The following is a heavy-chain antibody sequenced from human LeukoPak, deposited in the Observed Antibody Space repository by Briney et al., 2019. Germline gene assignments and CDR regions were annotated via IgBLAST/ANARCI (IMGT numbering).Heavy chain of an antibody. CDR2: ISYDGSNK. CDR1: GFTFSSYA. CDR3: AKEGDQMTEVAFDI. Sequence: GGSLRLSCAASGFTFSSYAMHWVRQAPGKGLEWVAVISYDGSNKYYADSVKGRFTVSRDNSKNTLYLQMNSLRAEDTAVYYCAKEGDQMTEVAFDIWGQGTMVTVSS. V-gene: IGHV3-30-3*01. D-gene: IGHD5-24*01. J-gene: IGHJ3*02.